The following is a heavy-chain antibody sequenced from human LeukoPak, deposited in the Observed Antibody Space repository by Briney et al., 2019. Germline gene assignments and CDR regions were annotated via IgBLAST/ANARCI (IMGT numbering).Heavy chain of an antibody. V-gene: IGHV1-46*01. CDR3: AREIAVAGTCFDY. CDR1: GFTFTSYY. Sequence: ASVKVSCKASGFTFTSYYIHWVRQAPGQGLEWMGKINPSGGSTSHAQKFQGRVTMTRDTSTSTVYMELSSLRSEDTAVYYCAREIAVAGTCFDYWGQGTLVTVSS. CDR2: INPSGGST. J-gene: IGHJ4*02. D-gene: IGHD6-19*01.